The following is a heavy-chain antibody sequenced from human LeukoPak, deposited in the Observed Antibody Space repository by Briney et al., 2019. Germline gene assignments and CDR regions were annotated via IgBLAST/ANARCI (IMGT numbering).Heavy chain of an antibody. D-gene: IGHD3-22*01. Sequence: GGALRLSCAASGFTFSDYAMHWVRQAPGKGLEWLTFIRYDGSNKYYADSLKGRFTISRDNSKNTLYLQMNSLRTEDTAVYYCAKEAFVYSGYYPLDYWGQGTLVTVSS. J-gene: IGHJ4*02. CDR2: IRYDGSNK. CDR3: AKEAFVYSGYYPLDY. CDR1: GFTFSDYA. V-gene: IGHV3-30*02.